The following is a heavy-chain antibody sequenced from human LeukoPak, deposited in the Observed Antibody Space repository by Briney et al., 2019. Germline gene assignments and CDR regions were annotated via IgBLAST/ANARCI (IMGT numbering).Heavy chain of an antibody. V-gene: IGHV3-23*01. J-gene: IGHJ4*02. CDR2: ISGSGGST. D-gene: IGHD5-18*01. CDR1: GFTLNNYS. Sequence: PGGSLTLSCPPSGFTLNNYSMSWVRQAPGDGLEWASAISGSGGSTYYADSLKGRFTISRDNSKNTLYLKMTSLRAEDTAVYYCAKGTRIQPNPCYFDYWGQGTLVTVSS. CDR3: AKGTRIQPNPCYFDY.